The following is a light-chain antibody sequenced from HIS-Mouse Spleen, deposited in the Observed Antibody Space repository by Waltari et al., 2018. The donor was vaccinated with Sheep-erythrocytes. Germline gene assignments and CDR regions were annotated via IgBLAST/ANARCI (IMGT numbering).Light chain of an antibody. CDR3: SSYAGSNNLV. CDR1: SRDVGGYNT. CDR2: EVS. V-gene: IGLV2-8*01. J-gene: IGLJ2*01. Sequence: QSALTQPPSASGSPGQSVTISCTGTSRDVGGYNTGSGYQQHPGKAPKLMIYEVSKRPSGVPDRFSGSKSGNTASLTVSGLQAEDEADYYCSSYAGSNNLVFGGGTKLTVL.